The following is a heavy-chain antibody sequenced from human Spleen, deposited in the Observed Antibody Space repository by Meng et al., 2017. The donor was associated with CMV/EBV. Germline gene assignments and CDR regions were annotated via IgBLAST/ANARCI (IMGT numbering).Heavy chain of an antibody. D-gene: IGHD5-24*01. CDR2: VYHDGTT. J-gene: IGHJ5*02. CDR3: TKGQNYFDP. V-gene: IGHV4-4*02. CDR1: GGSISSTKW. Sequence: LSLTCAVFGGSISSTKWWTWVRQFPGKGLEWIGEVYHDGTTNSNPSLRSRVTISLDKSKNDFSLKMNSVTAADTAVYYCTKGQNYFDPWGQGILVTVFS.